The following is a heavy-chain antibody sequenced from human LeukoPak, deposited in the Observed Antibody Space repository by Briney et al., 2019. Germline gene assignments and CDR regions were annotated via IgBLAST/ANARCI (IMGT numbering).Heavy chain of an antibody. Sequence: GASVKVSCKASGYTFTSYGISWVRQAPGQGLEWMGIINPSGGSTSYAQKFQGRVTMTRDTSTSTVYMELSSLRSEDTAVYYCARDSPFGLDPWGQGTLVTVSS. D-gene: IGHD2/OR15-2a*01. V-gene: IGHV1-46*01. CDR1: GYTFTSYG. CDR3: ARDSPFGLDP. CDR2: INPSGGST. J-gene: IGHJ5*02.